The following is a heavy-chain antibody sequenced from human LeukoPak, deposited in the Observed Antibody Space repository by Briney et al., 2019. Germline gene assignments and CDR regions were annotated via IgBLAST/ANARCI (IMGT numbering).Heavy chain of an antibody. V-gene: IGHV1-69*04. D-gene: IGHD5-18*01. CDR3: ARGLVDTDFDY. Sequence: SVKVSCKASGYTFTGYYMHWVRQAPGQGREWMGRIIPILGIANYAQKFQGRVTITADKSTSTAYMELSSLRSEDTAVYYCARGLVDTDFDYWGQGTLVTVSS. CDR2: IIPILGIA. J-gene: IGHJ4*02. CDR1: GYTFTGYY.